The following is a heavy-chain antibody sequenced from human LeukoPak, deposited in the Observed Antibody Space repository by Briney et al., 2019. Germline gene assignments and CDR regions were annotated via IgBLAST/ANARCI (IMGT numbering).Heavy chain of an antibody. Sequence: SETLSLTCTVSLDSTTSNFWSWVRKPPGKGLEWIGEIHRSGSPNYNPSLQSRVTISIDRSRNQIVLELSSVTAADTAVYYCAREILGGFTPGAYWGQGTLVTVSS. CDR3: AREILGGFTPGAY. CDR2: IHRSGSP. CDR1: LDSTTSNF. J-gene: IGHJ4*02. V-gene: IGHV4-4*02. D-gene: IGHD3-10*01.